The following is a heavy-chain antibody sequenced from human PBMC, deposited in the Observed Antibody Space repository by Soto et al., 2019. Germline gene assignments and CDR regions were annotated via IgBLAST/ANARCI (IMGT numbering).Heavy chain of an antibody. CDR1: GASITSSAYY. J-gene: IGHJ4*01. D-gene: IGHD3-10*02. CDR2: IYYSGST. CDR3: AMYLFGVVTDLYFDN. Sequence: ASVTLSLTCTVSGASITSSAYYWGWIRQPPGKGLEWIGSIYYSGSTYYNPSLKSRVTMSVDKSKNQFSLRLSSVTAADTAVYYCAMYLFGVVTDLYFDNWGHGTLVTVSS. V-gene: IGHV4-39*01.